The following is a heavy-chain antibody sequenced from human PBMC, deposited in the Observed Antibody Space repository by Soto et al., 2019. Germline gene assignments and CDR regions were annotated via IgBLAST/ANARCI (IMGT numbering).Heavy chain of an antibody. Sequence: QVQLVQSGAEEKKPGASVKVTCKASGYTFTSYAMHWVRQAPGQRLEWMGWINAGNDNTKYSQKFQGRVTITRDTSASTAYMELSSLRSEDMAVYYCSRSIVLVTALDYWGQGTLVTVSS. CDR2: INAGNDNT. V-gene: IGHV1-3*05. CDR3: SRSIVLVTALDY. CDR1: GYTFTSYA. J-gene: IGHJ4*02. D-gene: IGHD2-21*02.